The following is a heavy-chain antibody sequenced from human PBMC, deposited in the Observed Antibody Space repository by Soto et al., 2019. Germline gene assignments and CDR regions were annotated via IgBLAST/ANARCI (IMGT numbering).Heavy chain of an antibody. J-gene: IGHJ6*02. Sequence: EERLVESGGGSVQPGGSLRLSCAASRFTFSSYWMYWVRQAPGKGLVWVSRINSDGSSTRYADSVKGRFSISRDNSKSTLYLQMNTLRAEDTAVYYCARRREGYYYGLDVWGQWTTVTVSS. D-gene: IGHD1-26*01. CDR3: ARRREGYYYGLDV. V-gene: IGHV3-74*01. CDR2: INSDGSST. CDR1: RFTFSSYW.